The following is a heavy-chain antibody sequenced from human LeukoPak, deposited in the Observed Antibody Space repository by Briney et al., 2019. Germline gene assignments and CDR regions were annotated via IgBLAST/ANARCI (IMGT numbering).Heavy chain of an antibody. D-gene: IGHD2-2*01. CDR1: GYTFTGYY. CDR3: ARISGYCSSTSCPADGMDV. V-gene: IGHV1-2*04. CDR2: INPNSGGT. Sequence: ASVKVSCKASGYTFTGYYMHWVRQAPGQGLEWMGWINPNSGGTNYAQKFQGWVTMTRDTSIGTAYMELSRLRSDDTAVYYCARISGYCSSTSCPADGMDVWGKGTTVTVSS. J-gene: IGHJ6*04.